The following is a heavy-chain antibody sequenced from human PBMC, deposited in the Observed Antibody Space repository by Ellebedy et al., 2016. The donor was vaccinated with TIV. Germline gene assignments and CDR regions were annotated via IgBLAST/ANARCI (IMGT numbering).Heavy chain of an antibody. CDR2: IIPIFGTA. CDR3: ARAGRVGGGYGLDP. CDR1: GGTFSSYA. D-gene: IGHD1-1*01. Sequence: AASVKVSCKASGGTFSSYAISWVRQAPGQGLEWMGGIIPIFGTANYAQKFQGRVTITADESTSTAYMELSSLRSEDTAVYYCARAGRVGGGYGLDPWGQGTLVTVSS. J-gene: IGHJ5*02. V-gene: IGHV1-69*13.